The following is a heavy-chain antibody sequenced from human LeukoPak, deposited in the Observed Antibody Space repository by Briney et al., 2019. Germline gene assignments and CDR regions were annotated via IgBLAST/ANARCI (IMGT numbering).Heavy chain of an antibody. CDR3: ARVASWTIAVAGSGYFDY. V-gene: IGHV3-30-3*01. Sequence: PGGSLRLSCAASGFTFSSYAMHWVRQAPGKGLEWVAVISYDGSNKYYADSVKGRFTISRDNSKNTLYLQMNSLRAEDTAVYYCARVASWTIAVAGSGYFDYWGQGTLVTVSS. CDR1: GFTFSSYA. J-gene: IGHJ4*02. CDR2: ISYDGSNK. D-gene: IGHD6-19*01.